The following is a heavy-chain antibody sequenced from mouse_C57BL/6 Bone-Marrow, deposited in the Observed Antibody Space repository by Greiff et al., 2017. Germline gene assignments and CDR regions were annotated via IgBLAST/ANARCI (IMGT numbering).Heavy chain of an antibody. Sequence: EVQVVESGGGLVKPGGSLKLSCAASGFTFSDYGMHWVRQAPEKGLEWVAYISSGSSTIYYADTVKGRFTISRDNAKNTLFLQMTSLRSEDTAMYYCARGGTTVVPYWYFDVWGTGTTVTVSS. CDR1: GFTFSDYG. J-gene: IGHJ1*03. D-gene: IGHD1-1*01. CDR2: ISSGSSTI. CDR3: ARGGTTVVPYWYFDV. V-gene: IGHV5-17*01.